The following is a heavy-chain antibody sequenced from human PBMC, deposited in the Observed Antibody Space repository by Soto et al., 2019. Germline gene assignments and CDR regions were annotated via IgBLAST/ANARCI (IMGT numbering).Heavy chain of an antibody. CDR1: GYSIRSGYY. V-gene: IGHV4-38-2*01. CDR2: FYFSVSS. Sequence: SETLSLTCVVSGYSIRSGYYWGWIRQPPGKGLEWIGNFYFSVSSYYSPSLKSRVTISVDTSKNQFSRKLSSVTAADTAAYYCGSDSAYSSGAHYYYYARDVGGEGTTVTVS. CDR3: GSDSAYSSGAHYYYYARDV. J-gene: IGHJ6*02. D-gene: IGHD5-18*01.